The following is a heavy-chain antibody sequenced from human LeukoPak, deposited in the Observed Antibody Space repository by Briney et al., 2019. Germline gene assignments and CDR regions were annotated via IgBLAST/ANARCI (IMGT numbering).Heavy chain of an antibody. CDR2: IYHSGST. D-gene: IGHD6-13*01. J-gene: IGHJ5*02. CDR3: ARQYSTNWYDDRGWFDP. Sequence: PSETLSLTCTVSGDSISSGDYYWGWIRQPPGKGLQWTGSIYHSGSTSYNPSLKSRVTISVDTSKNQFSLKLSSVTAADTAFYYCARQYSTNWYDDRGWFDPWGQGTLVTVSS. CDR1: GDSISSGDYY. V-gene: IGHV4-38-2*02.